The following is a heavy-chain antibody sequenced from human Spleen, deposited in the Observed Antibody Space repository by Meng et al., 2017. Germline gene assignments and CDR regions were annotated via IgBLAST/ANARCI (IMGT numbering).Heavy chain of an antibody. J-gene: IGHJ3*02. CDR2: ISSSGSTI. CDR1: GFTFSDYY. D-gene: IGHD6-13*01. V-gene: IGHV3-11*04. CDR3: AKDIAAAGTVAFDAFDI. Sequence: GGSLRLSCAASGFTFSDYYMSWIRQAPGKGLEWVSHISSSGSTIYYADSVKGRFTISRDNAKISLFLQMNSLRAEDTAVYHCAKDIAAAGTVAFDAFDIWGQGTMVTVSS.